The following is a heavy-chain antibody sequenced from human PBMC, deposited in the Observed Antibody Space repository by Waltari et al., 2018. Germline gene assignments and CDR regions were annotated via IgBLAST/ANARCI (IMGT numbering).Heavy chain of an antibody. CDR1: GFTFSSYE. CDR3: ARVWGWYDFDD. D-gene: IGHD6-19*01. Sequence: EVQLVESGGGLVQPGGSLRLSCAASGFTFSSYEMNWVRQAPGKWLEWVSDISRSVSNIDCGDSVKGRFTMSGDNAKNALYLQMDSLHGEDTAVYYCARVWGWYDFDDWGQGTLVTVSS. V-gene: IGHV3-48*03. CDR2: ISRSVSNI. J-gene: IGHJ4*02.